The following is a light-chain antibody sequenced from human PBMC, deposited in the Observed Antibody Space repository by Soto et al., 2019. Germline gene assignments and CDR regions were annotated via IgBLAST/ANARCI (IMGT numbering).Light chain of an antibody. V-gene: IGKV3-20*01. Sequence: GVRACLSGGVSQRSSSSFLACYQEKPGQAPSLLIYGASSRATGTPDRFSGTGSETDFTLTISRPEPEDFAVYYCQQYDNSPITFGQGTRLEI. CDR1: QRSSSSF. J-gene: IGKJ5*01. CDR3: QQYDNSPIT. CDR2: GAS.